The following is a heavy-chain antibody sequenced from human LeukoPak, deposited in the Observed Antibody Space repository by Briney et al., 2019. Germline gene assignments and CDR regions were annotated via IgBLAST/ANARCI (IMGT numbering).Heavy chain of an antibody. J-gene: IGHJ6*03. CDR2: IYYSGST. CDR1: GGSISSYY. V-gene: IGHV4-59*01. CDR3: ARTRPDYYYYYYMDV. D-gene: IGHD2-2*01. Sequence: PSETLPLTCTVSGGSISSYYWSWIRQPPGKGLEWIGYIYYSGSTNYNPSLKSRVTISVDTSKNQFSLKLSSVTAADTAVYYCARTRPDYYYYYYMDVWGKGATATVSS.